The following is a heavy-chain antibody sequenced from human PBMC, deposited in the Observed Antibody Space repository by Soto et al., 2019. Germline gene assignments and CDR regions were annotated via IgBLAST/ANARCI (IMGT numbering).Heavy chain of an antibody. J-gene: IGHJ6*03. V-gene: IGHV3-74*01. Sequence: EVQLVESGGGLVQPGGSLRLSCAASEFTFSGRSVHWVRQAPGKGLVWVSGIDKVGTDSTYADSVKGRFTSSRDNAKNTADLQMNSLGVEDTAVYYCARGWFGPDVWGKGTTVTVSS. CDR1: EFTFSGRS. CDR2: IDKVGTDS. CDR3: ARGWFGPDV. D-gene: IGHD3-10*01.